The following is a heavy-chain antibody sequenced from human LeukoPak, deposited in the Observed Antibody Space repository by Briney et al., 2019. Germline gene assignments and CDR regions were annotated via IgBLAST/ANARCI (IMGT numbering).Heavy chain of an antibody. V-gene: IGHV4-4*07. J-gene: IGHJ3*02. CDR3: ARIKIRFLGAPYAFDI. D-gene: IGHD3-3*01. Sequence: SETLSLTCTVSGGSISSYYWSWIRQPAGKGLEWIGRIYTSGSTNYNPSLKSRVTISVDKSKNQFSLKLSSVTAADTAVHYCARIKIRFLGAPYAFDIWGQGTMVTVSS. CDR2: IYTSGST. CDR1: GGSISSYY.